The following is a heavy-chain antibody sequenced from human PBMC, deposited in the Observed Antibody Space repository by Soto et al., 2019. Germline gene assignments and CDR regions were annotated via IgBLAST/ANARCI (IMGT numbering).Heavy chain of an antibody. J-gene: IGHJ3*02. D-gene: IGHD4-17*01. CDR3: ARIDYGGYWGAFDI. V-gene: IGHV3-9*01. CDR2: ISWNSGSI. Sequence: EVQLVESGGGLVQPGRSLRLSCAASGFTFDDYAMHWVRQAPGKGLEWVSGISWNSGSIGYADSVKGRFTISRDNAKNSLYLQMNSLRAEDTALYYCARIDYGGYWGAFDIWGQGTMVTVSS. CDR1: GFTFDDYA.